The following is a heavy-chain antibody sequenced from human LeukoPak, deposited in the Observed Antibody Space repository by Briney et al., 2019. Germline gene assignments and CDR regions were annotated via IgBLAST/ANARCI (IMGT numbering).Heavy chain of an antibody. CDR3: ARESYYYDSGRYFDP. V-gene: IGHV7-4-1*02. Sequence: ASLKVSCTASGYTFTSYAMNWVRQAPGQGLEWMGWINTNTGNPTYAQGFTGRFVFSLDTSVSTAYLQISSLKAEDTAVYYCARESYYYDSGRYFDPWGQGTLVTVSS. CDR1: GYTFTSYA. CDR2: INTNTGNP. D-gene: IGHD3-10*01. J-gene: IGHJ5*02.